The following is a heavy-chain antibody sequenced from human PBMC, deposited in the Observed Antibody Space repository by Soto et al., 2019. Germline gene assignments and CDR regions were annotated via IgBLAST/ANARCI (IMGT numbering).Heavy chain of an antibody. CDR3: AKDRNVLLWFGNDAFDI. J-gene: IGHJ3*02. CDR2: ITSGGNFA. D-gene: IGHD3-10*01. CDR1: GSAFRNYA. Sequence: PGGSLRLSCAASGSAFRNYAMTWVRQAPGQGLEYVASITSGGNFAFYAASVKGRFIISRDNSKNTLYLRMNSLRVEDTAVYYCAKDRNVLLWFGNDAFDIWGQGTMVTVS. V-gene: IGHV3-23*01.